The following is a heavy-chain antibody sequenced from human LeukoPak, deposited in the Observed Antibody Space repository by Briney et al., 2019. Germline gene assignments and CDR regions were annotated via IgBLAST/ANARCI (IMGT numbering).Heavy chain of an antibody. CDR2: ISSSSSYI. D-gene: IGHD3-22*01. J-gene: IGHJ3*02. Sequence: GGSLRLSCAASGFTFGSYSMNWVRQAPGKGLEWVSSISSSSSYIYYADSVKGRFTISRDNAKNSLYLQMNSLRAEATAVYYCARVEIRLGYYYDSSGYSGAFDIWGQGTMVTVSP. CDR1: GFTFGSYS. V-gene: IGHV3-21*01. CDR3: ARVEIRLGYYYDSSGYSGAFDI.